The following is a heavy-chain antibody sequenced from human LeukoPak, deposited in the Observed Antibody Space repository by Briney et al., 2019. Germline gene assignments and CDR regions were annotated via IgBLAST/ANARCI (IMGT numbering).Heavy chain of an antibody. CDR3: ALSQRGYSYGYDLPFDY. CDR2: INHSGST. J-gene: IGHJ4*02. D-gene: IGHD5-18*01. V-gene: IGHV4-34*01. CDR1: GGSISSYY. Sequence: PSETLSLTCTVSGGSISSYYWSWIRQPPGKGLEWIGEINHSGSTNYNPSLKSRVTISVDTSKNQFSLKLSSVTAADTAVYYCALSQRGYSYGYDLPFDYWGQGTLVTVSS.